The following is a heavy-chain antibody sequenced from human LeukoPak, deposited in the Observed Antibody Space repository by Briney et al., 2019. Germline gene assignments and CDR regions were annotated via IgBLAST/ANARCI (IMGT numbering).Heavy chain of an antibody. Sequence: GGSLRLSCAASGFTSSSYWMSWVRQAPGKGLEWVANIKQDGSEKYYVDSVKGRFTISRDNAKNSLYLRMNSLRAEDTAVYYCAREWQGYSSSRRASYYYMDVWGKGTTVTVSS. V-gene: IGHV3-7*01. CDR3: AREWQGYSSSRRASYYYMDV. CDR2: IKQDGSEK. D-gene: IGHD6-6*01. J-gene: IGHJ6*03. CDR1: GFTSSSYW.